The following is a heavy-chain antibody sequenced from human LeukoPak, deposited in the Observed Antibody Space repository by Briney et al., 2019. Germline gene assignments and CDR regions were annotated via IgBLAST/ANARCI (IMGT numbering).Heavy chain of an antibody. CDR3: ARGYIAVAGKPNWYFDL. Sequence: SETLSLTCAVYGGSFSGYYWSWIRQPPGKGLEWIGEINHSASTNYRPSLKSRVTISVDTSKNQFSLKLSSVTAADTAVYYCARGYIAVAGKPNWYFDLWGRGTLVTVSS. D-gene: IGHD6-19*01. CDR1: GGSFSGYY. V-gene: IGHV4-34*01. J-gene: IGHJ2*01. CDR2: INHSAST.